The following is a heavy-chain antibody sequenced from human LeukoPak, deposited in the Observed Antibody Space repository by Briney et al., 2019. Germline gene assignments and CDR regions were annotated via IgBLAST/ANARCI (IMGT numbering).Heavy chain of an antibody. V-gene: IGHV1-69*01. Sequence: SVKVSCKASEGTFGAYSLDWVRQAPGQGLEWLGGINPIFNILNFAQKFRGRVTITADESTNTAYMDLSSLKYDDTAVYYCAAGRRLGELFFDYWGQGALVTVSS. CDR3: AAGRRLGELFFDY. CDR2: INPIFNIL. CDR1: EGTFGAYS. D-gene: IGHD3-10*01. J-gene: IGHJ4*02.